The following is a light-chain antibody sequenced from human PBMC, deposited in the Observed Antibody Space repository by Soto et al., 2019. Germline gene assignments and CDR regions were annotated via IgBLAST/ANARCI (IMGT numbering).Light chain of an antibody. Sequence: DIQMTQSPTSLSASVGDRVTITCRANQGTRNFVAWYQQKPGKAPKLPIYAASTLQSGIPSRFSGSGSGTAITLTSNSLPPDEVATYAWEKYGRVPFVGRGTKVDIK. CDR2: AAS. CDR3: EKYGRVPF. J-gene: IGKJ3*01. CDR1: QGTRNF. V-gene: IGKV1-27*01.